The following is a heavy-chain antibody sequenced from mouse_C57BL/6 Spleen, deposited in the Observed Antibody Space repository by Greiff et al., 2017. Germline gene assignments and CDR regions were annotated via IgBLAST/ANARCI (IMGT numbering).Heavy chain of an antibody. V-gene: IGHV6-3*01. CDR2: IRLKSDNYAT. CDR1: GFTFSNYW. J-gene: IGHJ3*01. CDR3: IDGYSFFAY. Sequence: EVKLMESGGGLVQPGGSMKLSCVASGFTFSNYWMNWVRQSPEKGLEWVAQIRLKSDNYATHYAESVKGRFTISRDDSKSSVYLQMNNLRAEDTGIYYCIDGYSFFAYWGQGTLVTVSA. D-gene: IGHD2-3*01.